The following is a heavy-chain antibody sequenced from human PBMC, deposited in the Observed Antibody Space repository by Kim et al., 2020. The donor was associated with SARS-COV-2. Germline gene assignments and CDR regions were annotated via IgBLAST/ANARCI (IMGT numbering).Heavy chain of an antibody. D-gene: IGHD6-19*01. CDR2: INHSGST. CDR1: GGSFSGYY. Sequence: SETLSLTCAVYGGSFSGYYWSWIRQPPGKGLEWIGEINHSGSTNYNPSLKSRVTISVDTSKNQFSLKLSSVTAADTAVYYCARKGWLPTYSSGWTTYYFDYWGQGTLVTVSS. V-gene: IGHV4-34*01. J-gene: IGHJ4*02. CDR3: ARKGWLPTYSSGWTTYYFDY.